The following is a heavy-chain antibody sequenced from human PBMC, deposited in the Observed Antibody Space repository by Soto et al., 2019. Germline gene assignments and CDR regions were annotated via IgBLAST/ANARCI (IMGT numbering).Heavy chain of an antibody. Sequence: PGGSLRLSWATSGFTFTSYGMHWVRQAPDKGLEWVAVIWYDGSNKYYADSVKGRFTISRDNSKNTLYLQMNSLRAEDTVVYCCARSVYGSASFLDYWGQGTLVTVSS. D-gene: IGHD3-10*01. CDR2: IWYDGSNK. J-gene: IGHJ4*02. V-gene: IGHV3-33*01. CDR3: ARSVYGSASFLDY. CDR1: GFTFTSYG.